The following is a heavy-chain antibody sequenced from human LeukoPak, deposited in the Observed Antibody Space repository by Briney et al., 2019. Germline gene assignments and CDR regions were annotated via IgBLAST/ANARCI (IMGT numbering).Heavy chain of an antibody. J-gene: IGHJ3*02. CDR1: GFTFSSYS. D-gene: IGHD2-2*01. V-gene: IGHV3-21*04. CDR3: ARDPPPGYCSSTSCYRAFDI. CDR2: ISSSSSYI. Sequence: GGSLRLSCAASGFTFSSYSMNWVRQAPGKGLEWVSSISSSSSYIYYADSVKGRFTISRDNSKNTLYLQMNSLRAEDTAVYYCARDPPPGYCSSTSCYRAFDIWGQGTMVTVSS.